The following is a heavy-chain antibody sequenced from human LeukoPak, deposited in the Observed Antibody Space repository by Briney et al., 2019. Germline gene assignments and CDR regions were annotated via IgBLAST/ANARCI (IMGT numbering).Heavy chain of an antibody. Sequence: ASVKVSCKASGYTFTHYYMHWVRQAPGQGLEWMGIINPSGGSTSYSQKFQGRVTMTTDTSTNTAYMELRSLRSDDTAVYYCARGTYYDYWGQGTLVTVSS. CDR2: INPSGGST. V-gene: IGHV1-46*01. CDR3: ARGTYYDY. CDR1: GYTFTHYY. J-gene: IGHJ4*02. D-gene: IGHD3-10*01.